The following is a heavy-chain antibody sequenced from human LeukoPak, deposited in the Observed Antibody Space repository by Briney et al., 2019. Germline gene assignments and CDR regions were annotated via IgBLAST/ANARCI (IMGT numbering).Heavy chain of an antibody. CDR1: GYTFTSYG. D-gene: IGHD3-22*01. Sequence: ASVRVSCKASGYTFTSYGISWVRQAPGQGLEWMGWISAYNGNTNYAQKLQGRVTMTTDTSTSTAYMELRSLRSDDTAVYYCASTNKYYYDSSGYYGYWGQGTLVTVSS. CDR2: ISAYNGNT. J-gene: IGHJ4*02. V-gene: IGHV1-18*01. CDR3: ASTNKYYYDSSGYYGY.